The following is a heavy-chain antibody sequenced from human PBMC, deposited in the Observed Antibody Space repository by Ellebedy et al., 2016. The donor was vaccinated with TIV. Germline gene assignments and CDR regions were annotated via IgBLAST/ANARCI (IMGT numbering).Heavy chain of an antibody. CDR2: IKEDGSDK. CDR1: GFTFNNYA. V-gene: IGHV3-7*03. CDR3: TRGGQRFDP. Sequence: PGGSLRLSCAASGFTFNNYAMHWVRQAPGKGLEWVANIKEDGSDKYYVDSVKGRFTISRDNAKNSLYLQMNSLRSEDTAVYPCTRGGQRFDPWGQGTPVTVSS. D-gene: IGHD3-16*01. J-gene: IGHJ5*02.